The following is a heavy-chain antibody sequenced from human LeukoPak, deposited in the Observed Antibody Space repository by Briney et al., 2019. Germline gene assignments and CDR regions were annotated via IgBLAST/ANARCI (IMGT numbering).Heavy chain of an antibody. D-gene: IGHD2-15*01. CDR1: GGSISSSSYY. Sequence: PSETLSLTCTVSGGSISSSSYYWGWIRQPPGKGLEWIGYLSYSGSTNYNPSLKSRVTISLDTSKNHFSLRLRPVTAADTAVYYCARGISHDYYYYAMDVWGQGTTVTVSS. J-gene: IGHJ6*02. V-gene: IGHV4-61*03. CDR2: LSYSGST. CDR3: ARGISHDYYYYAMDV.